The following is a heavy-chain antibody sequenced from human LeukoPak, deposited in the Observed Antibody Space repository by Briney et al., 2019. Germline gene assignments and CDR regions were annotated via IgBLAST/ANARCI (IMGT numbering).Heavy chain of an antibody. V-gene: IGHV3-21*01. J-gene: IGHJ6*03. D-gene: IGHD3-10*01. CDR2: ISGSGGST. Sequence: PGGSLRLSCAASGFTFSSYGMSWVRQAPGKGLEWVSAISGSGGSTYYADSVKGRFSISRDNAKNSLYLQMNNLRAEDTAVYYCARDFRSSRGYYYMDVWGKGTTVTVSS. CDR3: ARDFRSSRGYYYMDV. CDR1: GFTFSSYG.